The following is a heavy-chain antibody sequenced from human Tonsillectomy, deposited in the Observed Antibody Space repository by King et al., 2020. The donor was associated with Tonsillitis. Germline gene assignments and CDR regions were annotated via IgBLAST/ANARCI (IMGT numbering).Heavy chain of an antibody. J-gene: IGHJ4*02. D-gene: IGHD5/OR15-5a*01. CDR3: ARALDSVTPFDY. CDR2: IYYSGST. Sequence: QLQESGPGLVKPSHTLSLTCTVSGGSISSGDYYWSWIRQPPGKGLEWIGYIYYSGSTYYNPSIKSRGTISVDTSKNQFSLKLSSVTAADTAVYYCARALDSVTPFDYWGQGTLVTVSS. V-gene: IGHV4-30-4*01. CDR1: GGSISSGDYY.